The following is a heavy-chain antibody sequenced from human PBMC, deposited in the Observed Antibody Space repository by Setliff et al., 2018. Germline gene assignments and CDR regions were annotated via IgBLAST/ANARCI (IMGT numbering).Heavy chain of an antibody. CDR3: ASDGQGNYNFWSGSYYYYGMDV. J-gene: IGHJ6*02. CDR2: ISAYNGNT. D-gene: IGHD3-3*01. CDR1: GYTFTSCG. Sequence: ASVKVSCKASGYTFTSCGISWVRQAPGQGLEWMGWISAYNGNTNYAQKLQGRVTMTTDTSTSTAYMELRSLRSDDTAVYHCASDGQGNYNFWSGSYYYYGMDVWGQGTTVTVSS. V-gene: IGHV1-18*01.